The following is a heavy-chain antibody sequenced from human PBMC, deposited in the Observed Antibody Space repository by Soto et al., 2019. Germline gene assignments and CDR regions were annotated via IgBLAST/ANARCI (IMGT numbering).Heavy chain of an antibody. CDR1: GGTVSRYT. CDR2: NIPILGIT. Sequence: VQLVQSGAEVKKPGSSVKVSCKASGGTVSRYTIIWVRQAPGQGLEWMGRNIPILGITNYAQKFQGRVTITADKSTSTDYMELSSLRSEDTAVYYCARDYYYDSSGYPEYFQHWGQGTLVTVSS. J-gene: IGHJ1*01. V-gene: IGHV1-69*08. CDR3: ARDYYYDSSGYPEYFQH. D-gene: IGHD3-22*01.